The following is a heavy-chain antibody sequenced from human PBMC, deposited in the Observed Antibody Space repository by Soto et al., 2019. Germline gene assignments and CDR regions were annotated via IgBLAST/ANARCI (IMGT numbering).Heavy chain of an antibody. CDR3: TRDGIGSSWYPFFTSDYYGMDV. CDR1: GFTFGDYA. J-gene: IGHJ6*02. CDR2: IRSKAYGGTT. D-gene: IGHD6-13*01. Sequence: GGSLRLSCTASGFTFGDYAMSWFRQAPGKGLEWVGFIRSKAYGGTTEYAASVKGRFTISRDDSKSIAYLQMNSLKTEDTAVYYCTRDGIGSSWYPFFTSDYYGMDVWGQGTTVTVSS. V-gene: IGHV3-49*03.